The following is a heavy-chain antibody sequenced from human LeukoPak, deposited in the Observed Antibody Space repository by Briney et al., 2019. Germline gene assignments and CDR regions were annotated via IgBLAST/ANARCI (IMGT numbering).Heavy chain of an antibody. CDR1: GYTFTGYY. Sequence: GASVKVSCKASGYTFTGYYMHWVRQAPGQGLEWMGWISPNSGGTNYVQKFQGRVTMTRDTSISTAYMELSRLTSDDTAVYFCARVFGRQLPDYWGQGTLVTVSS. D-gene: IGHD1-26*01. CDR3: ARVFGRQLPDY. V-gene: IGHV1-2*02. CDR2: ISPNSGGT. J-gene: IGHJ4*02.